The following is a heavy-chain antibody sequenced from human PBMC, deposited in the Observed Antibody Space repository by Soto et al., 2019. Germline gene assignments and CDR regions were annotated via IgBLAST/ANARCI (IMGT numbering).Heavy chain of an antibody. CDR2: IRSKAYGGTT. D-gene: IGHD4-17*01. J-gene: IGHJ4*02. CDR1: GFTFGDYA. Sequence: GGSLRLSCTASGFTFGDYAMSWFRQAPGKGLEWVGFIRSKAYGGTTEYAASVKGRFTISRDDSKSIAYLQMNSLKTEDTAVYYCTRDPYGRLGRFDYWGQGTLVTVSS. V-gene: IGHV3-49*03. CDR3: TRDPYGRLGRFDY.